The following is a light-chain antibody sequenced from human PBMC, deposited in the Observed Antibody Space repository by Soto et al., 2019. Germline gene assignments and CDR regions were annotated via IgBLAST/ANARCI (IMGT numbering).Light chain of an antibody. V-gene: IGKV3-20*01. Sequence: EIVLTQSPGTLSLSPGERATLSCRASQSIRTYLAWYQQKPGQAPRLLIYDASRRATGIPDRFSGSGSGTDFTLTISRLEPEDFAVYYCQQYGSSRPFGGGTKVDIK. CDR2: DAS. CDR1: QSIRTY. CDR3: QQYGSSRP. J-gene: IGKJ4*01.